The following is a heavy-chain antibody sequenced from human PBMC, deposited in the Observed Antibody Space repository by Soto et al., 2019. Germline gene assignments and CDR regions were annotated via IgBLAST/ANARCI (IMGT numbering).Heavy chain of an antibody. CDR3: AKGHAPAIHSTFHI. CDR2: ISSDVSKT. Sequence: GVSLRLSCEVSGFTLSDYGMHRVRQAPGKALHWVGAISSDVSKTRYGDSWRGRFTFSRDNSKNMLYLQMNGLRGADTAVSYCAKGHAPAIHSTFHIWGQGTMVTVSS. J-gene: IGHJ3*02. CDR1: GFTLSDYG. D-gene: IGHD3-3*01. V-gene: IGHV3-30*18.